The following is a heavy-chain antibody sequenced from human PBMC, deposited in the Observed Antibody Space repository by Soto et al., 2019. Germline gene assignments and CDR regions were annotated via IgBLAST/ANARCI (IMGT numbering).Heavy chain of an antibody. J-gene: IGHJ4*02. CDR1: GYTFTSYG. CDR3: ARVYGSGWSPPPTVAY. CDR2: ISAYNGNT. V-gene: IGHV1-18*01. D-gene: IGHD6-19*01. Sequence: QVQLVQSGAEVKKPGASVKVSCKASGYTFTSYGISWVRQAPGQGLEWMGWISAYNGNTNYAQKLTERVTKTTDKSTSRAYEELRGLRSDATAVYSCARVYGSGWSPPPTVAYCGQGTLVTVAS.